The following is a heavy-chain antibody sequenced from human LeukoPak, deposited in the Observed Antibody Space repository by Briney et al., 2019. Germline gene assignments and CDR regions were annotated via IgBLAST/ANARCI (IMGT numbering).Heavy chain of an antibody. J-gene: IGHJ5*02. Sequence: SETLSLTCTVSGGSISSSSYYWGWIRQPPGKGLEWIGSIYYSGSTYYNPSLKSRVTISVDTSKNQFSLKLSSVTAADTAVYYCARGRTTYYTSNWFDPWGQGTLVTVSS. CDR3: ARGRTTYYTSNWFDP. V-gene: IGHV4-39*01. CDR2: IYYSGST. CDR1: GGSISSSSYY. D-gene: IGHD1-26*01.